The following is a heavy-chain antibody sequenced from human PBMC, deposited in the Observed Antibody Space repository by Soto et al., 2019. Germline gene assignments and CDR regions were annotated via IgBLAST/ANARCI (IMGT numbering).Heavy chain of an antibody. J-gene: IGHJ2*01. D-gene: IGHD3-16*02. CDR1: GFTFSSYA. V-gene: IGHV3-23*01. Sequence: EVQLLESGGGLVQPGGSLRLSCAASGFTFSSYAMSWVRQAPGKGLEWVSAISGSGGSTYYADSVKGRFTISRDNSKNTLYLPMNILRADDTAVYYCANYRKNAPASTHVYWYFDLWGRGTLVTVSS. CDR3: ANYRKNAPASTHVYWYFDL. CDR2: ISGSGGST.